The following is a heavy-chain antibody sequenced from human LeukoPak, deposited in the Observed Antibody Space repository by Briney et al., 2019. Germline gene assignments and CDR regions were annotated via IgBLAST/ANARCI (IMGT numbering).Heavy chain of an antibody. D-gene: IGHD6-19*01. V-gene: IGHV3-53*05. CDR3: LYTVAGSYYFDY. Sequence: GGSLRLSCAASGFTVSSNYMSWVRQAPGKGLEWVSVIYSGGSTYYADSVKGRFTISRDNSKNTLYLQMNSLRAEDTALYYCLYTVAGSYYFDYWGQGTLVTVSS. J-gene: IGHJ4*02. CDR1: GFTVSSNY. CDR2: IYSGGST.